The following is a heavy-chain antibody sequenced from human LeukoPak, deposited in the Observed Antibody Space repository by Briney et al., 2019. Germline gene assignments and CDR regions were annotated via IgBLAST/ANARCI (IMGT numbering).Heavy chain of an antibody. J-gene: IGHJ4*02. V-gene: IGHV3-21*01. Sequence: GGTLRLSCAASGFTFSSYSMNWVRQAPGKGLEWVSSISSSSSYIYYADSVKGRFTISRDNAKNSLYLQMNSLRAEDTAVYYCARVISVAGYDYWGQGTLVTVSS. D-gene: IGHD6-19*01. CDR1: GFTFSSYS. CDR2: ISSSSSYI. CDR3: ARVISVAGYDY.